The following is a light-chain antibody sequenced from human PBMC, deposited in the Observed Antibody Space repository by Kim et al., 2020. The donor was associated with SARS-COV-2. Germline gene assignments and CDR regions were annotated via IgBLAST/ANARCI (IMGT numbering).Light chain of an antibody. CDR2: NRD. Sequence: SSELTQDPAVSVALGQTVTITCQGDGPRNFYASWYQQRPGQAPRLLFYNRDTRPSGIPDRFPASSSENTASLTITGAQAEDEADDSCCSRGTHTDAAVFG. CDR1: GPRNFY. CDR3: CSRGTHTDAAV. V-gene: IGLV3-19*01. J-gene: IGLJ1*01.